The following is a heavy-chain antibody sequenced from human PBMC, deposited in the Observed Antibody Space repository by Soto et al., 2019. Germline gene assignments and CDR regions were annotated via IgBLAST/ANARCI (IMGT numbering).Heavy chain of an antibody. CDR3: ARSASIVGATSWFDP. CDR2: ISSSGSTI. Sequence: GGSLRLSCAASGFTFSDYYMSWIRQAPGKGLEWVSYISSSGSTIYYADSVKGRFTISRDNAKNSLYLQMNSLRAEDTAVYYCARSASIVGATSWFDPWGQGTLVTVPQ. J-gene: IGHJ5*02. V-gene: IGHV3-11*01. CDR1: GFTFSDYY. D-gene: IGHD1-26*01.